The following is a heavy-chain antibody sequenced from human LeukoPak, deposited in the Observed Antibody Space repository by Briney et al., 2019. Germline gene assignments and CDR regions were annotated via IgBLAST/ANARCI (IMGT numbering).Heavy chain of an antibody. J-gene: IGHJ4*02. Sequence: GGSLRLSCAASGFSFNTYGMNWVRQAPGKGLEWVAFIRYDGNNKYYADSVKGRFTISRDNSKNTVYLQMHSLKTEDTAVYYCARGGYYNILTGFRSRFLGFDHWGQGTLVTVSS. V-gene: IGHV3-30*02. CDR1: GFSFNTYG. D-gene: IGHD3-9*01. CDR3: ARGGYYNILTGFRSRFLGFDH. CDR2: IRYDGNNK.